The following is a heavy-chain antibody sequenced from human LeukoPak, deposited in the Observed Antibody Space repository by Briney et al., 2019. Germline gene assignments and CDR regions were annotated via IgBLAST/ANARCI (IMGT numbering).Heavy chain of an antibody. CDR2: IIPIFGTA. CDR1: AGTFSSYA. V-gene: IGHV1-69*06. D-gene: IGHD3-3*01. J-gene: IGHJ4*02. Sequence: GASVKVACKASAGTFSSYAIGWVRQAPAQGLEWMGGIIPIFGTANYAQKFQGRVTITADKSTSTAYMELSSLRSEDTAVYYCARGYYDFWDFRRMDFDYWGQGTLVTVSS. CDR3: ARGYYDFWDFRRMDFDY.